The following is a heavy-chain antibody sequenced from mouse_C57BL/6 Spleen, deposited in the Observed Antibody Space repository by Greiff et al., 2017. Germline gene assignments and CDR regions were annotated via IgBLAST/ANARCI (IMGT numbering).Heavy chain of an antibody. CDR1: GYTFTSYW. Sequence: QVQLQQSGAELVKPGASVKLSCKASGYTFTSYWMHWVKQRPGQGLEWIGMIHPNSGSTNYNEKFKSKATLTVDKSSSTAYMQLSSLTSEDSAVYYCARPDYYGSSSWYFDVWGTGTTVTVSS. V-gene: IGHV1-64*01. CDR3: ARPDYYGSSSWYFDV. CDR2: IHPNSGST. J-gene: IGHJ1*03. D-gene: IGHD1-1*01.